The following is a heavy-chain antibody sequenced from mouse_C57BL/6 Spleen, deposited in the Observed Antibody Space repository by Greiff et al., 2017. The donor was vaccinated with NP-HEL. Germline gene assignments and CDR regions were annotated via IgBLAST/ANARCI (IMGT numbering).Heavy chain of an antibody. CDR3: ARSVAQSYFDY. D-gene: IGHD1-3*01. CDR1: GYSFTGYY. CDR2: IYPYHGVS. V-gene: IGHV1-31*01. Sequence: EVQLQQSGPELVKPGASVQISCKASGYSFTGYYMRWVKQSHGNILDWIGYIYPYHGVSSSNQNFKGKATLTVDKSSSTAYIELRSLTSEDSAVYYCARSVAQSYFDYWGQGTTLPVSS. J-gene: IGHJ2*01.